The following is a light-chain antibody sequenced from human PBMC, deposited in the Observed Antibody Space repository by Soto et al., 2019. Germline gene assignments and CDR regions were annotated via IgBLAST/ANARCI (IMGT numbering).Light chain of an antibody. CDR1: SRDDGSYNL. Sequence: QSVLTQPASVSGSPGQSITISCTGTSRDDGSYNLVSWYQHPPGKAPKLMIYEGSKRPSGVSNRFSGSKSGNTAYLTISGLQAEDDADYYCCSYAGSSISVVFGGGTKLTVL. V-gene: IGLV2-23*01. J-gene: IGLJ2*01. CDR2: EGS. CDR3: CSYAGSSISVV.